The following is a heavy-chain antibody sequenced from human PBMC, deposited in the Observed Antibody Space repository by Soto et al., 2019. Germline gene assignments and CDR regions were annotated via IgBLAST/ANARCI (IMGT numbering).Heavy chain of an antibody. CDR1: GFTFSSYS. D-gene: IGHD3-3*01. CDR3: ARKGVAFDY. J-gene: IGHJ4*02. V-gene: IGHV3-48*02. CDR2: ISTSSSSI. Sequence: GGSLRLSCAASGFTFSSYSMNWVRQAPGKGLEWFSYISTSSSSIYYADSVKCRFTISRDNAKTSLFLQMNRLRDEDTAVYYCARKGVAFDYWGQGALVTVSS.